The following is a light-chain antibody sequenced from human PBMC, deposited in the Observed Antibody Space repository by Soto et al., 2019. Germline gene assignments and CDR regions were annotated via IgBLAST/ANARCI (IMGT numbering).Light chain of an antibody. CDR1: QSVSST. CDR3: QQYNNWLPIT. J-gene: IGKJ5*01. CDR2: GAS. V-gene: IGKV3-15*01. Sequence: EIVMTQSPATLSVSPGERATLSCRASQSVSSTLAWYHQKPGQAPRLLIYGASTRALGIPARFSGSGSGTEVTLSISSLQSEDFAVYCCQQYNNWLPITFGQGTRLEIK.